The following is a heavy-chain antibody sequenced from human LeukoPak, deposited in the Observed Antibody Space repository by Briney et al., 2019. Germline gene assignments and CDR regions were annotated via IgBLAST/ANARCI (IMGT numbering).Heavy chain of an antibody. D-gene: IGHD5-24*01. CDR2: IYYSGST. Sequence: SETLSLTCTVSGGSISSYYWSWIRQPPGKGLEWIGYIYYSGSTNYNPSLKSRVTISVDTSKNQFSLKLSSVTAADTAVYYCARLRDGYSIFDYWGQGTLVTVPS. CDR3: ARLRDGYSIFDY. V-gene: IGHV4-59*01. J-gene: IGHJ4*02. CDR1: GGSISSYY.